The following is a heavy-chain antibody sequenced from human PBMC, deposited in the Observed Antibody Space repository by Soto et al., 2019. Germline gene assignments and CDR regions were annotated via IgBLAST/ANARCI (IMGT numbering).Heavy chain of an antibody. V-gene: IGHV1-3*01. J-gene: IGHJ4*02. CDR1: GYTFTSYA. D-gene: IGHD3-22*01. CDR2: INAGNGNT. Sequence: ASVKVSCKASGYTFTSYAMHWVRQAPGERLEWMGWINAGNGNTKYSQKFQGRVTITRDTSASTAYMELSSLRSEDTAVYYCARTYDSSGYYSTYGFDYWGQGTLVTVSS. CDR3: ARTYDSSGYYSTYGFDY.